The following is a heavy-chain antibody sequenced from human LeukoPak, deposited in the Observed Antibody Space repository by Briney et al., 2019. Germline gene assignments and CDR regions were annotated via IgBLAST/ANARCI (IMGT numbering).Heavy chain of an antibody. J-gene: IGHJ4*02. D-gene: IGHD6-6*01. CDR1: GFTFSSYS. Sequence: GGSLRLSCAASGFTFSSYSMNWVRQAPGKGLEWVAVISYDGSNKYYADSVKGRFTISRDNSKNTLYLQMNSLRAEDTAVYYCAKMGYRSSSGDYWGQGTLVTVSS. V-gene: IGHV3-30*18. CDR3: AKMGYRSSSGDY. CDR2: ISYDGSNK.